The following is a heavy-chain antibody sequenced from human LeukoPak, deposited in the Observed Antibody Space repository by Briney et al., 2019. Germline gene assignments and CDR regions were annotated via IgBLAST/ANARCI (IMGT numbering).Heavy chain of an antibody. CDR1: GDSINGYSINSYY. J-gene: IGHJ3*02. CDR3: ATAGATTLPWYDAFDI. Sequence: SETLSLTCTVSGDSINGYSINSYYWNWIRQPPGKGLEWIGYIYYSGSTNYNPSLKSRVTISVDSSKNQFSLKLSSVTAADTAVYYCATAGATTLPWYDAFDIWGQGTMVTVSS. CDR2: IYYSGST. D-gene: IGHD1-14*01. V-gene: IGHV4-61*01.